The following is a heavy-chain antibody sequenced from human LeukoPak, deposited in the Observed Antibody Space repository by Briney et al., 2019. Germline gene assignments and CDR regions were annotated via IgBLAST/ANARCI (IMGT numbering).Heavy chain of an antibody. Sequence: AGGSLRLSCVASGFTFSRYAMSWVRQAPGKGLEWVSGITGSGQGTYYADSVKGRFTISRDNSKNTVYLEMKSLRAEDTAVCFCAKDPYSSSTFDWFDPWGQGTQATVSS. J-gene: IGHJ5*02. CDR2: ITGSGQGT. V-gene: IGHV3-23*01. D-gene: IGHD6-6*01. CDR1: GFTFSRYA. CDR3: AKDPYSSSTFDWFDP.